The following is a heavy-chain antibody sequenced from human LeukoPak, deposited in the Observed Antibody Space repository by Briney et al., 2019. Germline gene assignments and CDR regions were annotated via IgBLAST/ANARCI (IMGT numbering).Heavy chain of an antibody. J-gene: IGHJ3*02. CDR3: ARDQEDYDFWSEDAFDI. CDR2: ISAYNGNT. Sequence: ASVKVSCKASGGTFSSYTISWVRQAPGQGLEWMGWISAYNGNTNYAQKLQGRVTMTTDTSASTAYMELRSLRSDDTAVYYCARDQEDYDFWSEDAFDIWGQGTMVTVSS. D-gene: IGHD3-3*01. V-gene: IGHV1-18*01. CDR1: GGTFSSYT.